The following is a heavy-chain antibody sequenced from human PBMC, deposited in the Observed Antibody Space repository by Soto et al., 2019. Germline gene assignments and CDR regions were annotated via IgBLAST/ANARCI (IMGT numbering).Heavy chain of an antibody. CDR3: ARRRRGGSYYSGWLY. J-gene: IGHJ4*02. CDR2: INHSGST. CDR1: GGSFSGYY. Sequence: PSETLSLTCAVYGGSFSGYYWSWIRQPPGKGLEWIGEINHSGSTNYNPSLKSRVTISVDTSKNQFSLKLSSVTAADTAVYYCARRRRGGSYYSGWLYWGQGTLVTVSS. D-gene: IGHD1-26*01. V-gene: IGHV4-34*01.